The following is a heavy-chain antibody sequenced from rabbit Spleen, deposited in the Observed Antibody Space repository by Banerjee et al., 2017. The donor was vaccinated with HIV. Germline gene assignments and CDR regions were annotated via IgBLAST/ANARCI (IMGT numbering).Heavy chain of an antibody. J-gene: IGHJ6*01. Sequence: QSLEESGGDLVKPGASLTLTCTASGFSFSSDYYMCWVRQAPGKGLEWIACIDSGSSGFTYFASWANGRFTISKTSSTTVTLQMTSLTAADTATYFCARDTSSSFSSYGMDLWGPGTLVTVS. D-gene: IGHD1-1*01. CDR2: IDSGSSGFT. CDR1: GFSFSSDYY. CDR3: ARDTSSSFSSYGMDL. V-gene: IGHV1S40*01.